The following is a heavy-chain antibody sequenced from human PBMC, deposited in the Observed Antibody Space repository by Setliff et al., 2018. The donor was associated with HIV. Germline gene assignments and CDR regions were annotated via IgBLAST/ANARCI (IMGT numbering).Heavy chain of an antibody. CDR2: IKEDGGGK. J-gene: IGHJ4*02. Sequence: SLRLSCAASGFTFSTYWMSWVRQSPGKGLEWVANIKEDGGGKYYMDSVKGRFTISRDNAKNSLFLQMSGLRAEDTAVYYCARDRPYSGGSHFDYWGQGTLVTVSS. V-gene: IGHV3-7*03. CDR1: GFTFSTYW. CDR3: ARDRPYSGGSHFDY. D-gene: IGHD1-26*01.